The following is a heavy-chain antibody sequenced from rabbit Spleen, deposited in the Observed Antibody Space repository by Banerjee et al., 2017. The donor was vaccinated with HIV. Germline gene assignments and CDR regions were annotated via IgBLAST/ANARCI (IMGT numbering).Heavy chain of an antibody. V-gene: IGHV1S45*01. Sequence: QQQLEESGGGLVKPGGTLTLTCKVSGFSFSSGAMCWVRQAPGKGPEWIACIDAGSNGKTFYASWAKGLFTISSTSSTTVTLQMTSLTAADTATYFCATVGDGSFVLWGPGTLVTVS. CDR3: ATVGDGSFVL. CDR2: IDAGSNGKT. J-gene: IGHJ6*01. D-gene: IGHD3-1*01. CDR1: GFSFSSGA.